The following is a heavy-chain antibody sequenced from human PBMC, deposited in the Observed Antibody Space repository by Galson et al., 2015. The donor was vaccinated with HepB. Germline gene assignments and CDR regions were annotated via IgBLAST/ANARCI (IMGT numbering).Heavy chain of an antibody. CDR3: AREFVSVAGRNSDSFDI. V-gene: IGHV3-74*01. CDR2: INSDGTYV. J-gene: IGHJ3*02. Sequence: SMRLSCAASGFTFSSYWMHWVRQVPGKGLVWVSRINSDGTYVNYADSGQGRITISRDKAKNTLTLRMYSLRVEDTAVYYCAREFVSVAGRNSDSFDIWGQGTLVTVSS. D-gene: IGHD6-19*01. CDR1: GFTFSSYW.